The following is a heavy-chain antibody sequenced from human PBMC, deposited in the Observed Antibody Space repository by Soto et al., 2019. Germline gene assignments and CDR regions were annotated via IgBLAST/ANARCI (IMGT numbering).Heavy chain of an antibody. CDR2: IYPGDSDT. D-gene: IGHD3-10*01. V-gene: IGHV5-51*01. J-gene: IGHJ6*01. CDR3: ARRGGSGYYYYYGMDV. CDR1: GYSFTSYW. Sequence: ESLKISCKGSGYSFTSYWIGWVRQMPGKGLEWMGIIYPGDSDTRYSPSFQGQVTISADKSISTAYLQWSSLKASDTAMYYCARRGGSGYYYYYGMDVWGQGTKVTVSS.